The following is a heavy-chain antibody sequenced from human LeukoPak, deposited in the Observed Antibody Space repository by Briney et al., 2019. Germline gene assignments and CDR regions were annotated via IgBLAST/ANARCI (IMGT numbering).Heavy chain of an antibody. J-gene: IGHJ4*02. D-gene: IGHD3-22*01. CDR1: GGSISSGNYY. V-gene: IGHV4-61*02. Sequence: SETLSLTCTVSGGSISSGNYYWSWIRQPAGKGLEWIGRIWTDGAPSYRPSLKSRVTISVDTSKNQFSLRLSSVTAADTAVYYCARGRDSRGYQFMGFDSWGQGTLVTVSS. CDR3: ARGRDSRGYQFMGFDS. CDR2: IWTDGAP.